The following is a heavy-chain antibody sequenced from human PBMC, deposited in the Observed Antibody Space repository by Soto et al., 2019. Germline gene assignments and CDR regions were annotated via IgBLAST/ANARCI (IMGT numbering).Heavy chain of an antibody. J-gene: IGHJ4*02. Sequence: QITLKESGPTVVNPTETLTLTCTFSGFSLTTSGVGVGWVRQSPGKAPEWLALIYWDDDKRYSTSLKSRLTIPKDTSKTQVVLTMANVDPADTATYYCSHRVLRTVFGLVTTTAIYFDFWGQGTPVVVSS. V-gene: IGHV2-5*02. CDR3: SHRVLRTVFGLVTTTAIYFDF. CDR1: GFSLTTSGVG. CDR2: IYWDDDK. D-gene: IGHD3-3*01.